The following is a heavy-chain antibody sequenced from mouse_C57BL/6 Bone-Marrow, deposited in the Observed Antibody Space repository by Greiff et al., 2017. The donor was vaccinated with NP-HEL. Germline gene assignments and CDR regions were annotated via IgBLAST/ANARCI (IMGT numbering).Heavy chain of an antibody. CDR1: GYTFTSYW. V-gene: IGHV1-74*01. J-gene: IGHJ3*01. Sequence: QVQLQQPGAELVKPGASVKVSCKASGYTFTSYWMHWVKQRPGQGLEWIGRIHPSDSDTNYNQKFKGTATLTVDKSSSTADMQLISLTSEDSSVYYWARLLPAWFAYWGQGTLVTVSA. CDR3: ARLLPAWFAY. D-gene: IGHD5-5*01. CDR2: IHPSDSDT.